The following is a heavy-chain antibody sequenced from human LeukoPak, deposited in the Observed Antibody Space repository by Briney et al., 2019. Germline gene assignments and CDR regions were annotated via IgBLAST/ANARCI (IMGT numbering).Heavy chain of an antibody. D-gene: IGHD3-22*01. CDR1: GFTFTGSA. CDR2: IVVGSGNT. V-gene: IGHV1-58*02. Sequence: SVKLSCKASGFTFTGSAMQWVRQPRGQRLEWIGWIVVGSGNTNYAQKFQERVTITRDMSTSTAYTELSSLRSEDTAVYYCAAWYYYDSSGYVDYWGQGNLVTVSS. CDR3: AAWYYYDSSGYVDY. J-gene: IGHJ4*02.